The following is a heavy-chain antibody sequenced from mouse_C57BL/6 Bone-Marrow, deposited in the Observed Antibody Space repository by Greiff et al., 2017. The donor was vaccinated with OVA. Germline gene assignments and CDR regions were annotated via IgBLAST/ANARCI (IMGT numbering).Heavy chain of an antibody. J-gene: IGHJ4*01. CDR3: ARGITTVVDYYAMDY. V-gene: IGHV1-18*01. Sequence: EVQLQQSGPELVKPGASVKIPCKVSGYTFTDYNMDWVKQSHGKSLEWIGDINPNNGGTIYNQKFKGKATLTVDKSSSTAYMELRSLTSEDTAVYYCARGITTVVDYYAMDYWGQGTSVTVSS. CDR1: GYTFTDYN. CDR2: INPNNGGT. D-gene: IGHD1-1*01.